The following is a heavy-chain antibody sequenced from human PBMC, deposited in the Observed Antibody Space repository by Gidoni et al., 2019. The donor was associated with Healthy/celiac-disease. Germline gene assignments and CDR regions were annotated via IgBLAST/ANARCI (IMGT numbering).Heavy chain of an antibody. CDR3: ARDQKWLVNYYYYGMDV. CDR2: ISSSSSYI. Sequence: EVQLVESGGGLVKPGGSLSLSCAASQLTFSSSSLNWVRQAPGKGLEWVSSISSSSSYIYYADSVKGRFTISRDNAKNSLYLQMNSLRAEDTAVYYCARDQKWLVNYYYYGMDVWGQGTTVTVSS. CDR1: QLTFSSSS. J-gene: IGHJ6*02. D-gene: IGHD6-19*01. V-gene: IGHV3-21*01.